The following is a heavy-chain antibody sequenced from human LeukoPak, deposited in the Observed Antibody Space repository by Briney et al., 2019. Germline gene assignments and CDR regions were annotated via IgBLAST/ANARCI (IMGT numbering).Heavy chain of an antibody. CDR3: ARVRHSGSYPTFDY. V-gene: IGHV3-66*01. Sequence: GGSLRLSCAASGFTVSSNYMSWVRQAPGKGLEWVSVIYSGGSTYYADSVKGRSTISRDNSKNTLYLQMNSLRAEDTAVYYCARVRHSGSYPTFDYWGQGTLVTVSS. J-gene: IGHJ4*02. D-gene: IGHD1-26*01. CDR1: GFTVSSNY. CDR2: IYSGGST.